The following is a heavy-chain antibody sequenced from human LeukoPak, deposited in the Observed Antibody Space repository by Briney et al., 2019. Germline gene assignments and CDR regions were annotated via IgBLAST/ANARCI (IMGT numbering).Heavy chain of an antibody. Sequence: GGSLRLSCAASGFTFSSYAMSWVRQAPGKGLEWVSAISGSGGSTYYADSVKGRFTIPRDNSKNTLYLQMNSLRAEDTAVYYCAKDPAVYDFWSGYFSYWGQGTLVTVSS. CDR3: AKDPAVYDFWSGYFSY. D-gene: IGHD3-3*01. CDR1: GFTFSSYA. J-gene: IGHJ4*02. CDR2: ISGSGGST. V-gene: IGHV3-23*01.